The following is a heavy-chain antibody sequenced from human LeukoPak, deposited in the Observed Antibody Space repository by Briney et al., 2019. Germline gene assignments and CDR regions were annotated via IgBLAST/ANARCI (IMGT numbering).Heavy chain of an antibody. CDR3: AREDRTIGAVCSSLLDH. V-gene: IGHV3-74*01. Sequence: GGSLRLSCAASGLTFSSDWMHWVRQVPGKGRVWVSRINSDASTINYADSVKGRFTISRDNAKNTLYLQMNNLRAEDTAVYYCAREDRTIGAVCSSLLDHWGRGTLVTVSS. CDR1: GLTFSSDW. J-gene: IGHJ4*02. CDR2: INSDASTI. D-gene: IGHD2-21*02.